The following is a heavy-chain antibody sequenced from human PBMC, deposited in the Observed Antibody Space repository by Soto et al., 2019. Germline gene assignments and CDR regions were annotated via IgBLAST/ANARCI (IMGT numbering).Heavy chain of an antibody. CDR1: GGSVSSGSYY. CDR2: IYYSGST. J-gene: IGHJ4*02. Sequence: SETLSLTCTVSGGSVSSGSYYWSWIRQPPGKGLEWIGYIYYSGSTNYNPSLKSRVTISVDTSKNQFSLKLSSVTAADTAVYYCARVMLQRGYYFDYWAREPWSPSPQ. D-gene: IGHD3-16*01. V-gene: IGHV4-61*01. CDR3: ARVMLQRGYYFDY.